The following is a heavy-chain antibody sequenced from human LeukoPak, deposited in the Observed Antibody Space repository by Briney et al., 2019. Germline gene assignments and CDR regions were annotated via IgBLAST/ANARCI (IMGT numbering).Heavy chain of an antibody. V-gene: IGHV5-51*01. CDR3: ARGSISRPDYFDY. CDR1: GYSFTSYW. D-gene: IGHD3-10*01. Sequence: GESLKISCKGSGYSFTSYWIAWVRQIHGKGLEWMGLIYPGDYDTRYSPSFQRQVTISADKSISTASLQWSSLKASDADMYYCARGSISRPDYFDYWGQGTLVTVSS. CDR2: IYPGDYDT. J-gene: IGHJ4*02.